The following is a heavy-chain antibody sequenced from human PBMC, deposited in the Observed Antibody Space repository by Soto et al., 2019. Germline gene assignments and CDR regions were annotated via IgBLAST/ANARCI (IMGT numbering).Heavy chain of an antibody. Sequence: SQPLSVRWGVYGGSISGFDWSRIRQPPGKGLEWIGEINHSGGTNYNPSLKSRVTISVDTSKNQFSLKLSSVTAADTAVYYCANSAGTPEHNAFDIWGQGTMVTVSS. V-gene: IGHV4-34*01. CDR1: GGSISGFD. CDR3: ANSAGTPEHNAFDI. D-gene: IGHD1-1*01. J-gene: IGHJ3*02. CDR2: INHSGGT.